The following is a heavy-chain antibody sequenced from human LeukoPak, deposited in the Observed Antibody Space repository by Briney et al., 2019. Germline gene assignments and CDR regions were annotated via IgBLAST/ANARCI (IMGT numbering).Heavy chain of an antibody. J-gene: IGHJ3*01. Sequence: ASVKVSCKASGYTFSHNHMYWIRQAPGQGLECMGWISPDNGATNYAQKFQGRITMTGDTSISTGYMELSSLISDDTAIYFCARELGRNAFDVWGQGTLVTVSS. CDR3: ARELGRNAFDV. D-gene: IGHD3-10*01. V-gene: IGHV1-2*02. CDR1: GYTFSHNH. CDR2: ISPDNGAT.